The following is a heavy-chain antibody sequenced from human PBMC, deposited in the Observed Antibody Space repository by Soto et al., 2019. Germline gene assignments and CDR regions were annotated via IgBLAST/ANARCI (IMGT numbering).Heavy chain of an antibody. CDR3: ARLKLVAGYFDP. CDR1: GYTLTSYG. CDR2: ISAYNGNT. D-gene: IGHD6-19*01. V-gene: IGHV1-18*01. J-gene: IGHJ5*02. Sequence: ASVKVSCKASGYTLTSYGISWVRQAPGQGLEWMGWISAYNGNTNYAQKLQGRVTMTTDTSTSTAYMELRSLRSDDTAVYYCARLKLVAGYFDPWGQGTLVTVSS.